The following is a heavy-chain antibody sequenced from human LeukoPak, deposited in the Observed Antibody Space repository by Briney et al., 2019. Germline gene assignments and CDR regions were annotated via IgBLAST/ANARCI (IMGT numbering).Heavy chain of an antibody. D-gene: IGHD6-6*01. CDR2: IYTSGST. V-gene: IGHV4-61*02. Sequence: PSQTLSLTCTVSGGSLSSGSYYWSRVRQPAGKGLEWIGRIYTSGSTNYNPSLKSRVTISVDTSKNQFSLKLSSVTAADTAVYYCARDRRGGSSDYWGHGTLVTATS. CDR1: GGSLSSGSYY. J-gene: IGHJ4*01. CDR3: ARDRRGGSSDY.